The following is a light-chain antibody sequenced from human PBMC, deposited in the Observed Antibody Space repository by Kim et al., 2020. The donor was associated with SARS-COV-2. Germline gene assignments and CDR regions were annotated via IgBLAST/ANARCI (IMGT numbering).Light chain of an antibody. CDR3: SSYIRSSTNYV. J-gene: IGLJ1*01. V-gene: IGLV2-14*03. Sequence: QSALTQPASVSGSPGQSITISCTGTSSDVGGYNYVSWYQQHPGKAPKLMIYDVSNRPSGVSNRFSGSKSGNTASLTISGLQAEDEADYYCSSYIRSSTNYVFGTGTQLTVL. CDR1: SSDVGGYNY. CDR2: DVS.